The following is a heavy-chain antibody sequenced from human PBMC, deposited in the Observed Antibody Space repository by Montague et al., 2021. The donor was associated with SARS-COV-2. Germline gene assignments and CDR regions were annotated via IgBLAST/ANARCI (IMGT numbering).Heavy chain of an antibody. D-gene: IGHD6-13*01. CDR2: IYYSGST. J-gene: IGHJ6*02. CDR1: GGSISSSSYY. CDR3: ARVGRQQLVRLSGMDV. V-gene: IGHV4-39*07. Sequence: SETLSLTCTVSGGSISSSSYYWGWIHQPPGKGLEWIGSIYYSGSTYYXXXLKSRVTISVDTSKNQFSLKLSSVTAADTAVYYCARVGRQQLVRLSGMDVWGQGTTVTVSS.